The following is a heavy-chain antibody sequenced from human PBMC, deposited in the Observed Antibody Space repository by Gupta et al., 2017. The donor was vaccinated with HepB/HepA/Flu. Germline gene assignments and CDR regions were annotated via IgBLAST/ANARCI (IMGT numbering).Heavy chain of an antibody. V-gene: IGHV3-15*01. Sequence: EVQLVESGGGLVKPGGSLRLSCAASGFTFSNAWMSWVRQAPGKGLEWVGRIKSKTDGGTTDYAAPVKGRFTISRDDSKNTLYLQMNSLKTEDTAVYYCTTDLFLGIAVAGGDYWGQGTLVTVSS. J-gene: IGHJ4*02. CDR3: TTDLFLGIAVAGGDY. D-gene: IGHD6-19*01. CDR1: GFTFSNAW. CDR2: IKSKTDGGTT.